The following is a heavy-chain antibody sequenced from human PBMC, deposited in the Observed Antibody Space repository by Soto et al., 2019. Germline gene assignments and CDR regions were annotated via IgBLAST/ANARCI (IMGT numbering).Heavy chain of an antibody. D-gene: IGHD6-19*01. Sequence: GESLKISCNGSGYSFTSYCIGWVLQMPGKGLEWMGIIYPGDSDTRYSPSFQGQVTISADKSISTAYLQWSSLKASDTAMYYCARQQRYSSGWGPYYYGMDVWGQGTTVTVSS. CDR3: ARQQRYSSGWGPYYYGMDV. V-gene: IGHV5-51*01. CDR2: IYPGDSDT. CDR1: GYSFTSYC. J-gene: IGHJ6*02.